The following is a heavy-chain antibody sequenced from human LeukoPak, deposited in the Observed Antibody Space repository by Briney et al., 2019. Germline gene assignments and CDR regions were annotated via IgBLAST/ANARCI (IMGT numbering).Heavy chain of an antibody. CDR3: ARRYYDSSGYYYYYYMDV. J-gene: IGHJ6*03. CDR2: TYYSGST. V-gene: IGHV4-39*01. Sequence: SETLSLTCTVSGGSISSSSYYWGWIRQPPGKGLEWLGSTYYSGSTYYNPSLKSRVSMSVDTSKNQFSLKLSAVTAADAAVYYCARRYYDSSGYYYYYYMDVWGKGTTVTVSS. CDR1: GGSISSSSYY. D-gene: IGHD3-22*01.